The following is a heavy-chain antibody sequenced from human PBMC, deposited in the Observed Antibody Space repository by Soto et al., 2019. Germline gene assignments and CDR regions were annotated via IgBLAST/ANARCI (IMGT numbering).Heavy chain of an antibody. J-gene: IGHJ4*02. CDR1: GFTFRTYW. CDR3: VRGDGDYHDGNGYLGRH. Sequence: EVQLVESGGGLVQLGGSLRLSCEASGFTFRTYWMHWVRQAPGKGLVWVSRIKSDGSGTYYADSVEGRFPISRDNAQNTLYLQMISLRAEDTAVYYCVRGDGDYHDGNGYLGRHWGQGTLVTVSS. D-gene: IGHD3-22*01. CDR2: IKSDGSGT. V-gene: IGHV3-74*01.